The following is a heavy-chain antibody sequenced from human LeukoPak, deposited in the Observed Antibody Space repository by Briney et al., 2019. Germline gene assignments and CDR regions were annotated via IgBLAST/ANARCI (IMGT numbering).Heavy chain of an antibody. CDR3: ARERASINLDV. D-gene: IGHD1-14*01. CDR1: GGSISSGAYY. Sequence: SQTLSLTCTVSGGSISSGAYYWSWIRQHPGKGLEWIGYIYYSGSTYYNPSLKSRVTILVDTSKNQFSLKLSSVTAADTAVYYCARERASINLDVWGQGTTVTVSS. V-gene: IGHV4-31*03. CDR2: IYYSGST. J-gene: IGHJ6*02.